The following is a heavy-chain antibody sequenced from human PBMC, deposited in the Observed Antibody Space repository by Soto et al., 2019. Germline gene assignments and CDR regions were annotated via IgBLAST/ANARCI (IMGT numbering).Heavy chain of an antibody. CDR3: ARVVWDDFWSGYYTTLYYFDY. J-gene: IGHJ4*02. CDR1: GGSISSGGYY. CDR2: IYYSGST. D-gene: IGHD3-3*01. V-gene: IGHV4-31*03. Sequence: SETLSLTCTVSGGSISSGGYYWSWIRQHPGKGLEWIGYIYYSGSTYYNPSLKSRVTISVDTSKNQFSLKLSSVTAADTAVYYCARVVWDDFWSGYYTTLYYFDYWGQGTLVTVS.